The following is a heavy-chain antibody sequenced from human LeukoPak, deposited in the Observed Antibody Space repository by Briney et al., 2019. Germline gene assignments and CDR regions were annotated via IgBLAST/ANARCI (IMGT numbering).Heavy chain of an antibody. J-gene: IGHJ4*02. Sequence: GGSLRLSCAASGFTFRNYWMSWVRQAPGTGLEWVANIKQDGSDRNYVASVRGRFTISRDNAESSLYLQMNSLRAEDTAVYYCVRNLAVAGACFDTWGQGTLVTVSS. V-gene: IGHV3-7*03. CDR1: GFTFRNYW. CDR2: IKQDGSDR. D-gene: IGHD6-19*01. CDR3: VRNLAVAGACFDT.